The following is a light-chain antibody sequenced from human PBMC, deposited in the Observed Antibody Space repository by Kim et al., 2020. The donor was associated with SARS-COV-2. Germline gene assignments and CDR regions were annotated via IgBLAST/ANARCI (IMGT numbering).Light chain of an antibody. Sequence: DIQMTQSPSSLSASVGDRVTITCRASQGIGNSLAWYQQKPGKAPQVLLYASSRLESGVPSRFSGSGSGTEHTLTINRLQPEDFATYYCQKYYNSSLTFGGGTKVDIK. CDR3: QKYYNSSLT. J-gene: IGKJ4*01. CDR2: ASS. CDR1: QGIGNS. V-gene: IGKV1-NL1*01.